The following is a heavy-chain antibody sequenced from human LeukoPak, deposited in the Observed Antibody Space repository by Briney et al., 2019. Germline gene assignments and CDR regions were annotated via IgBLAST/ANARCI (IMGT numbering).Heavy chain of an antibody. J-gene: IGHJ4*02. CDR1: GYTFTSYA. D-gene: IGHD5-18*01. CDR2: INAGSGNT. CDR3: ASHSYGSLDY. Sequence: GASVKVSCKASGYTFTSYAMHWVRQAPGQRLEWMGWINAGSGNTKYSQKFQGRVTITRDTSASTAYMELSSLRSEDTAVCYCASHSYGSLDYWGQGTLVTVSS. V-gene: IGHV1-3*01.